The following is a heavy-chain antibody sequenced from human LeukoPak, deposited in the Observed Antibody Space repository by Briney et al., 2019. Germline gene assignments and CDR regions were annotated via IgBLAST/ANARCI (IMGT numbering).Heavy chain of an antibody. Sequence: GGSLRLSCAASGFTFSSYAMSWVRQAPGKGLGWVSAISGSGGSTYYADSVKGRFTISRDNSKNTLYLQMNSLRAEDTAVYYCATSWIQRWLHKQVDYWGQGTLVTVSS. D-gene: IGHD5-18*01. CDR3: ATSWIQRWLHKQVDY. V-gene: IGHV3-23*01. CDR2: ISGSGGST. CDR1: GFTFSSYA. J-gene: IGHJ4*02.